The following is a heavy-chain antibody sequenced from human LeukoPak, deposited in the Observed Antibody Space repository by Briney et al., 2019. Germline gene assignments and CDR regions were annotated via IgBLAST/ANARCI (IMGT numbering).Heavy chain of an antibody. V-gene: IGHV3-33*01. J-gene: IGHJ3*02. CDR2: IWYDGSNK. Sequence: GGSLRLSCAASGFTFSRYGMHWVRQAPGKGLEWVAVIWYDGSNKNYAESVKGRFTISRDNSKDTLYLQMNSLRAEDTAVYYCARDSSSDAPDAFDIWGQGTMVTVSS. CDR1: GFTFSRYG. CDR3: ARDSSSDAPDAFDI. D-gene: IGHD6-6*01.